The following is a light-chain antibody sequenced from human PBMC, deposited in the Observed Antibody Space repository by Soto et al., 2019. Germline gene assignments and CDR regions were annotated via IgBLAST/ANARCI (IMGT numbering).Light chain of an antibody. V-gene: IGKV1-39*01. CDR2: AAS. CDR3: QQSYSTPPAT. CDR1: QSISSY. J-gene: IGKJ4*01. Sequence: DIQMTQSPSSLSASVGDRVTITCRASQSISSYLNWYQHKPGKAPKLLIYAASSLQSGVPSRFSGSGSGTDFTLNISSLQPEDFATYYCQQSYSTPPATFGGGTKVEIK.